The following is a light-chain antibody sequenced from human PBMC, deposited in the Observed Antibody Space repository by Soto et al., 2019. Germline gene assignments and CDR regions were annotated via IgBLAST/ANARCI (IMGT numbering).Light chain of an antibody. CDR2: PAS. CDR1: ESISTY. V-gene: IGKV1-39*01. J-gene: IGKJ2*01. CDR3: QQTYSTPPT. Sequence: EIQMTQSPSALSASVGDSVTITCRASESISTYLKWYQQQPGKAPKLLSYPASGLQNGLPPRFSGSGSGTNFTLTISSLQPEDFASYYCQQTYSTPPTFGQGTKLEIK.